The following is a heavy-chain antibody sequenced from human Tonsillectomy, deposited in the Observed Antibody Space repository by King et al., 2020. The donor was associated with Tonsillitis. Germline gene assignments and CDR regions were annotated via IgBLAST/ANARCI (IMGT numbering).Heavy chain of an antibody. Sequence: VQLQESGPGLVKPSQTLSLTCTVSGGSISSGSYYWSWIRQPAGKGLEWIGRIYTTGSTNYNPSLKSRVTISVDTSKNQFSLKLSSVTAADTAVYYCARDEDYYGSFDYWGQGTLVTVSS. CDR2: IYTTGST. CDR3: ARDEDYYGSFDY. V-gene: IGHV4-61*02. CDR1: GGSISSGSYY. J-gene: IGHJ4*02. D-gene: IGHD3-10*01.